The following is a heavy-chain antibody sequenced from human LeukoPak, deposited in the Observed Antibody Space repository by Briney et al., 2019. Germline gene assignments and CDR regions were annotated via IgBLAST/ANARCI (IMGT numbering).Heavy chain of an antibody. CDR2: ISGSGGST. CDR3: AKSPYYDLCNWFDP. D-gene: IGHD3-22*01. Sequence: GGSLRLSCAASGFTFSSYGMSWVRQAPGKGLEWVSAISGSGGSTYYADSVKGRFTISRDNSKNTLYLQMNSLRAEDTAVYYCAKSPYYDLCNWFDPWGQGTLVTVSS. V-gene: IGHV3-23*01. J-gene: IGHJ5*02. CDR1: GFTFSSYG.